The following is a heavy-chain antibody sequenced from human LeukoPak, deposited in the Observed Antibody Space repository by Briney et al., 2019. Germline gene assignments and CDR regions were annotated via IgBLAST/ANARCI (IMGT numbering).Heavy chain of an antibody. Sequence: GGSLRLSCAASGFTVSSNYMSWVRQAPGKGLEWVSVIYSGGSTYYADSVKGRFTISRHNSKNTLYLQMNSLRAEDTAVYYCARGDYDYVWGSYFDYWGQGTLVTVSS. D-gene: IGHD3-16*01. CDR3: ARGDYDYVWGSYFDY. V-gene: IGHV3-53*04. CDR2: IYSGGST. J-gene: IGHJ4*02. CDR1: GFTVSSNY.